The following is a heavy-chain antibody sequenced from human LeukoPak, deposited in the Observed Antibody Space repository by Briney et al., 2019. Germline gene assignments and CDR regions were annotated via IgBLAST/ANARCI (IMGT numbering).Heavy chain of an antibody. J-gene: IGHJ6*02. D-gene: IGHD2-2*03. CDR2: INHSGST. Sequence: SETLSLTCAVYGGSFSGYYWSWIRQPPGKGLEWIGEINHSGSTNYNPSLKSRVTISVDTSKNQFSLKLSSVTAADTAVYYCARVDIVVVPAASSYGMDVWGQGTTVTVSS. CDR3: ARVDIVVVPAASSYGMDV. V-gene: IGHV4-34*01. CDR1: GGSFSGYY.